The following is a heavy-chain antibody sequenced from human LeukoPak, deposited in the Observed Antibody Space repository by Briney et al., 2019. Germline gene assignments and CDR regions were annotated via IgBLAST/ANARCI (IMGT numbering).Heavy chain of an antibody. CDR1: GITFSSYS. V-gene: IGHV3-48*01. D-gene: IGHD3-10*02. CDR3: AELGITMIGGV. Sequence: ETGGSLRLSCAASGITFSSYSMNWVRQAPGKGLEGVSYISSFSGTINYADSVKGRFTISRYNSKNTLYLQMNSLRAEDRAVYYCAELGITMIGGVWGKGTTVTISS. J-gene: IGHJ6*04. CDR2: ISSFSGTI.